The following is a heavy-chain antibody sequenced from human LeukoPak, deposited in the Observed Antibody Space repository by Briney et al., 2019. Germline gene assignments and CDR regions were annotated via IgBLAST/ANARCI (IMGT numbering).Heavy chain of an antibody. J-gene: IGHJ4*02. V-gene: IGHV4-4*07. CDR2: VHFSGST. D-gene: IGHD3-22*01. CDR3: ARDDSSRDDSGGYHY. Sequence: SETLSLTCAVSSASVTSHTWAWSRQPAGKGLEWVGRVHFSGSTRDNPSLRSRVAISLDKSKNELSLTLKSLSASDTAVYFCARDDSSRDDSGGYHYWGRGVLVTVSS. CDR1: SASVTSHT.